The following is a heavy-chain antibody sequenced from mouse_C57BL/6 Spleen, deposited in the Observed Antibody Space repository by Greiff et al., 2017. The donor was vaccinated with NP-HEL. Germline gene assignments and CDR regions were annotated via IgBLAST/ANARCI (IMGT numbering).Heavy chain of an antibody. D-gene: IGHD1-1*01. CDR1: GYSITSDY. CDR3: ARFPYYYGSSYGWYFDV. V-gene: IGHV3-8*01. CDR2: ISYSGST. Sequence: EVMLVESGPGLAKPSQTLSLTCSVTGYSITSDYWNWIRKFPGNKLEYMGYISYSGSTYYNPSLKSRISITRDTSKNQYYLQLNSVTTEDTATYYCARFPYYYGSSYGWYFDVWGTGTTVTVSS. J-gene: IGHJ1*03.